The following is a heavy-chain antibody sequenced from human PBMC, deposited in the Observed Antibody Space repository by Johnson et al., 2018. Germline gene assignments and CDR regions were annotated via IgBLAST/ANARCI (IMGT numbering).Heavy chain of an antibody. Sequence: VQLVESGGGAVRPGGSLRLSCAASGFTFDDYGMSWVRQAPGKGLEWVPDINWNGGSTGYADSVKGRFTISRDNAKNSLYLQMNSLKAEDTALYYCATGGYCSGGSCSDPGFFQHWGQGTLVTVSS. CDR2: INWNGGST. D-gene: IGHD2-15*01. V-gene: IGHV3-20*04. J-gene: IGHJ1*01. CDR3: ATGGYCSGGSCSDPGFFQH. CDR1: GFTFDDYG.